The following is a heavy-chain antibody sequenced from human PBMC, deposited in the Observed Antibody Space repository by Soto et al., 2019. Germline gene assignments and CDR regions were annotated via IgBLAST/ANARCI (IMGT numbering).Heavy chain of an antibody. Sequence: GGSLRLSCAASGFTFSTYTMNWVRQSPGKGLEWISSISSGSSYIYYAGSVKGRFPISRDNAKNSLFLQMNSLRADDTAVYYCARDILSGGAYPDSWGQGTKVTVSS. D-gene: IGHD3-10*01. V-gene: IGHV3-21*01. CDR3: ARDILSGGAYPDS. CDR1: GFTFSTYT. J-gene: IGHJ5*01. CDR2: ISSGSSYI.